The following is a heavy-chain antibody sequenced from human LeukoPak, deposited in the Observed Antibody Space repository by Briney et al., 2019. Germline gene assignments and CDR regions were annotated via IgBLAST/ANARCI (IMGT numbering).Heavy chain of an antibody. CDR3: ARCVGGELPYFVV. CDR1: GGTFSSYA. Sequence: ASVKVSCKASGGTFSSYAISWVRQAPGQGLEWMGWMNPNSGNTGYAQKFQGRVTMTRNTSISTAYMELSSLRSEDTAVYYCARCVGGELPYFVVWGQGTLVTVSS. V-gene: IGHV1-8*02. J-gene: IGHJ4*02. D-gene: IGHD1-26*01. CDR2: MNPNSGNT.